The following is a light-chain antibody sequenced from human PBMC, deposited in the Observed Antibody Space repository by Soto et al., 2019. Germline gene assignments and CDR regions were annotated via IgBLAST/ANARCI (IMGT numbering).Light chain of an antibody. Sequence: DIQLTQSPSSLSASVGDRVTITCRASQTISNFLNWYQQKPGKAPKLLISGASSVQGGVPSRFSGSGSGTDFTLTISSLQPEDLATYYCQQSYNTPSHGFGQGTKLQIK. CDR2: GAS. J-gene: IGKJ2*03. CDR1: QTISNF. V-gene: IGKV1-39*01. CDR3: QQSYNTPSHG.